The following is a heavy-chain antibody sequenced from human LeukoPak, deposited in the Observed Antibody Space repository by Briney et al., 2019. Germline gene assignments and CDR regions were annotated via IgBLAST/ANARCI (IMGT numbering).Heavy chain of an antibody. D-gene: IGHD1-26*01. CDR3: VKALVGQTSGY. Sequence: GGSLRLSSTASGFSFRGYGMHWVRQAPGKGLEWLAVISHDASDEYYADSVKGRFTISRDNAKNMIYLQMISLRAEDTAVYYCVKALVGQTSGYWGQGTRVTVST. V-gene: IGHV3-30*18. CDR2: ISHDASDE. CDR1: GFSFRGYG. J-gene: IGHJ4*02.